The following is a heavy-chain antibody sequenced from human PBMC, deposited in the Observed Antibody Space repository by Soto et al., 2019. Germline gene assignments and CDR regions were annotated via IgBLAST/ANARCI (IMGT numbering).Heavy chain of an antibody. V-gene: IGHV3-9*01. CDR3: AKDSGRDGYTPFDY. J-gene: IGHJ4*02. Sequence: EVQLVESGGGLVQPGRSLRLSCAASGFTFDDFAMHWVRQPPGKGLEWVSIITWNSGTIAYADSVKGRFTISRDNAKNFLYLQMNSLRAEDTALYFCAKDSGRDGYTPFDYWGQGTLVTVSS. CDR1: GFTFDDFA. CDR2: ITWNSGTI. D-gene: IGHD5-12*01.